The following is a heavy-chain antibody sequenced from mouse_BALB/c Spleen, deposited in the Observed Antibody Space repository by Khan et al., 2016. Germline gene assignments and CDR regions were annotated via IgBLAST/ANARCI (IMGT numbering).Heavy chain of an antibody. V-gene: IGHV5-6*01. CDR3: ARLYSCPYAMDY. D-gene: IGHD2-1*01. CDR1: GFTFSTYD. CDR2: ISGGGSYT. J-gene: IGHJ4*01. Sequence: EVELVESGGDLVKPGGSLKLSCTASGFTFSTYDMSWVRQTPDERLEWVATISGGGSYTYYPDSVKGRFTISRDNAKNTLFLQMSSLKSEDTAMDYCARLYSCPYAMDYWGQGTAVTVSS.